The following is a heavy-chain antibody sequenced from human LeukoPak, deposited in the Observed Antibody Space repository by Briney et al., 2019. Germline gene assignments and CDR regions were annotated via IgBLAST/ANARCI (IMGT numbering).Heavy chain of an antibody. Sequence: PSETLSLTCTVSGGSISSYYWSWIRQPPGKGLEWIGYIYYSGSTNYNPSLKSRVTISVDTSKNQFSPKLSSVTAADTAVYYCARDIGVSQFDYWGQGTLVTVSS. CDR1: GGSISSYY. V-gene: IGHV4-59*12. D-gene: IGHD3-10*01. CDR3: ARDIGVSQFDY. J-gene: IGHJ4*02. CDR2: IYYSGST.